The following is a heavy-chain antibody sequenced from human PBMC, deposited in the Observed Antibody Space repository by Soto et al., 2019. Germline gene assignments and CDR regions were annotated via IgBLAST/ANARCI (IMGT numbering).Heavy chain of an antibody. J-gene: IGHJ3*02. V-gene: IGHV3-30*03. CDR1: GFIFSTYG. Sequence: QEQVVESGGGVVQPGRSLRLSCVGSGFIFSTYGIHWVRQAPGKGLEWVAIISYDGSNKYYADSVKGRFTISRDNPNDTVFLQMNSLRPEDTSLYYCARASDQWLVHDAFDIWGQGTMVTVSA. CDR2: ISYDGSNK. D-gene: IGHD6-19*01. CDR3: ARASDQWLVHDAFDI.